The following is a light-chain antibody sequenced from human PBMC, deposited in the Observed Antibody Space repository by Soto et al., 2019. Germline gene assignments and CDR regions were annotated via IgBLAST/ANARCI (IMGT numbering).Light chain of an antibody. Sequence: QSALTQPASVSGSPGQSITISCTGSSSDVGPYNLVSWYQHHPGKAPKLMISEVVKRPSGVSNRFSGSKSGNTASLTISGLQAEDEADYYCSSYTSSSTRVFGGGTKVTVL. V-gene: IGLV2-14*02. CDR3: SSYTSSSTRV. J-gene: IGLJ3*02. CDR1: SSDVGPYNL. CDR2: EVV.